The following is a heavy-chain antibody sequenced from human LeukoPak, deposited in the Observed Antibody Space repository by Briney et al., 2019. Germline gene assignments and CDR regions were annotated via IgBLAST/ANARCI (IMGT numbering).Heavy chain of an antibody. Sequence: PGGSLRLSCAASGFTFTNYEINWVRQAPGKGLGWISYISSSGNTVHYADSVKGRFTISRDNAKNSLYLQMNSLRTEDFIVVYGVRERLGTWYMYVGGRGSSVSVSS. J-gene: IGHJ6*03. CDR1: GFTFTNYE. CDR2: ISSSGNTV. V-gene: IGHV3-48*03. CDR3: VRERLGTWYMYV. D-gene: IGHD7-27*01.